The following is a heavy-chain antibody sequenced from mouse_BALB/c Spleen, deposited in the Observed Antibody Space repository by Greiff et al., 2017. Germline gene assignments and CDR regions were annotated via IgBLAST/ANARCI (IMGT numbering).Heavy chain of an antibody. CDR2: IRSKSNNYAT. CDR1: GFTFNTYA. J-gene: IGHJ3*01. V-gene: IGHV10-3*03. CDR3: VREGFAY. Sequence: DVLLVESGGGLVQPKGSLKLSCAASGFTFNTYAMHWVCQAPGKGLEWVARIRSKSNNYATYYADSVKDRFTISRDDSQSMLYLQMNNLKTEDTAMYYCVREGFAYRGQGTLVTVSA.